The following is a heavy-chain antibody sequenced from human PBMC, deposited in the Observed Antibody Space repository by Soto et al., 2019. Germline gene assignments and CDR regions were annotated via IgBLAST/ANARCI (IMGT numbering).Heavy chain of an antibody. D-gene: IGHD6-19*01. V-gene: IGHV1-69*04. CDR1: GGTFSSYP. Sequence: QVQLVQSGAEVKKPGSSVKVSCKASGGTFSSYPITWVRQAPGQGLEWMGRIIPILGIANYAQKFQGRVTITADKSTSTAYMELSSLRSEDTAVYYCARDGAVAGLPDYWGQGTLVTVSS. CDR2: IIPILGIA. CDR3: ARDGAVAGLPDY. J-gene: IGHJ4*02.